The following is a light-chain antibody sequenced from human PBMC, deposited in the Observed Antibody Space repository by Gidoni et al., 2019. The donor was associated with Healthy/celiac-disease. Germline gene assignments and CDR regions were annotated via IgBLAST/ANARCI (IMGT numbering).Light chain of an antibody. CDR2: LGS. V-gene: IGKV2-28*01. CDR1: QSLLHSNGYNY. Sequence: DIVMTQSPLSLPVTPGEPASISCRSSQSLLHSNGYNYLDWYLQKPGQSPQLLIYLGSNRASGVPDRFSGSESGTDFTLKISRVEAADVGVYYCMQALQTPTFGQGTKVEIK. J-gene: IGKJ1*01. CDR3: MQALQTPT.